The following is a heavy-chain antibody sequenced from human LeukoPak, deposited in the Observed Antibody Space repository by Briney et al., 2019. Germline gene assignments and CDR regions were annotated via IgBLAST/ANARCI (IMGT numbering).Heavy chain of an antibody. V-gene: IGHV3-33*01. J-gene: IGHJ4*02. Sequence: SGGSLRLSCAASGFSFSAYGVHWVRQAPGKGLEWVAVIWYDGSSKDYADSVKGRFTHSRDNSKNTLYLQMNSLTVEDTAVYYCARSQSSSLIDYWGQGTLVTVSS. CDR1: GFSFSAYG. D-gene: IGHD6-13*01. CDR2: IWYDGSSK. CDR3: ARSQSSSLIDY.